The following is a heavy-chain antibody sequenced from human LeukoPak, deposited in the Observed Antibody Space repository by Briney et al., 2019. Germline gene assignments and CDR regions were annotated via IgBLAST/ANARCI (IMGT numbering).Heavy chain of an antibody. V-gene: IGHV1-2*06. CDR2: INPNSGGT. CDR3: ARRGDDCSSTSCYYYGGYNWFDP. CDR1: GYTFTGYY. D-gene: IGHD2-2*01. J-gene: IGHJ5*02. Sequence: GASVKVSCKASGYTFTGYYMHWVRQAPGQGLEWMGRINPNSGGTNYAQKFQGRVTISVDTSKNQFSLKLSSVTAADTAVYYCARRGDDCSSTSCYYYGGYNWFDPWGQGTLVTVSS.